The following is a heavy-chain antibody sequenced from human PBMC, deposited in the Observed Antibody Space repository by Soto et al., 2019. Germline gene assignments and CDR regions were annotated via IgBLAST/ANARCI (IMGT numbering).Heavy chain of an antibody. Sequence: SETLSLTCAFYGGSFDDFYWSWVRQSPGKGLEWIGEISHDGGTNYSPSLASRISISADTSKNQFSLHLKSVTAADTGLYYCARGQLVWYGDLTPYYRDMDVWGQGTTVTVSS. CDR2: ISHDGGT. J-gene: IGHJ6*02. D-gene: IGHD3-10*01. CDR1: GGSFDDFY. CDR3: ARGQLVWYGDLTPYYRDMDV. V-gene: IGHV4-34*01.